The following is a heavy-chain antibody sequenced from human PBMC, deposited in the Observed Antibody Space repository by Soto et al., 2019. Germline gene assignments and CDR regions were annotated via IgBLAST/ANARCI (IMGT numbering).Heavy chain of an antibody. CDR2: ISGSGGST. D-gene: IGHD3-16*01. CDR3: AKDLASRGAFYDYIWGRSDYMAF. J-gene: IGHJ6*03. V-gene: IGHV3-23*01. CDR1: GFTFSSYA. Sequence: GGSLRLSCAASGFTFSSYAMSWVRQAPGKGLEWVSAISGSGGSTYYADSVKGRFTISRDNSKNTLYLQMNSLRAEDTAVYYCAKDLASRGAFYDYIWGRSDYMAFWGQGTSVTGSS.